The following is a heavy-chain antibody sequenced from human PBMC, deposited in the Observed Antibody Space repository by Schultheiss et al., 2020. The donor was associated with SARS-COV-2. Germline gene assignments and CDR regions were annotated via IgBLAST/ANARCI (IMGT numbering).Heavy chain of an antibody. J-gene: IGHJ4*02. CDR1: GGSVNSGSYY. D-gene: IGHD3-16*02. Sequence: SETLSLTCTVSGGSVNSGSYYWSWIRQPPGKGLEWIGEINHGGRTNYNPSLKSRVTISVDTSKNQFSLKLSSVTAADTAVYYCARGVYDYVWENYRVYYFDYWGQGTLVIVSS. CDR3: ARGVYDYVWENYRVYYFDY. V-gene: IGHV4-39*07. CDR2: INHGGRT.